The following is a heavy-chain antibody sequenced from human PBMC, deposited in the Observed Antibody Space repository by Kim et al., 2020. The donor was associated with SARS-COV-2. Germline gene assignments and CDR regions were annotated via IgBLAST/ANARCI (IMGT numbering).Heavy chain of an antibody. V-gene: IGHV3-9*01. CDR2: ISWNSGSI. J-gene: IGHJ6*02. CDR3: AKDTPSIVGATRGHYYYGIDV. Sequence: GGSLRLSCAASGFTFDDYAMHWVRQAPGKGLEWVSGISWNSGSIGYADSVKGRFTISRDNAKNSLYLQMNSLRAEDTALYYCAKDTPSIVGATRGHYYYGIDVWGQGTTVTVSS. D-gene: IGHD1-26*01. CDR1: GFTFDDYA.